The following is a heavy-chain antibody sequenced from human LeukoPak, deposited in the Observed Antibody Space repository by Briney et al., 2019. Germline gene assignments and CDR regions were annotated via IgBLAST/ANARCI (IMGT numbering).Heavy chain of an antibody. Sequence: GASVKVSCKGSGFTFTSSAVQWVRQARGQRLEWIGWIVVCSGNTNYAQKFQERVTITRDMSTSTAYMELSSLRSEDTAVYYCAADITIFGVGLFDYWGQGTLVTVSS. CDR3: AADITIFGVGLFDY. D-gene: IGHD3-3*01. V-gene: IGHV1-58*01. J-gene: IGHJ4*02. CDR2: IVVCSGNT. CDR1: GFTFTSSA.